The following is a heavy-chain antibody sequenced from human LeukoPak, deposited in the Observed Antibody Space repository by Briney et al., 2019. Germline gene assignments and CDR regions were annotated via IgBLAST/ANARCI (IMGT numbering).Heavy chain of an antibody. CDR3: ARITHYYDSRGKFDY. CDR2: IYHSGST. Sequence: SGTLSLTCAVSGGSISSSNWWSWVRQPPGKGLEWIGEIYHSGSTNYNPSLKSRVTISVDKSKNQFSLKLSSVTAADTAVYYCARITHYYDSRGKFDYWGQGTLVTVSS. CDR1: GGSISSSNW. J-gene: IGHJ4*02. V-gene: IGHV4-4*02. D-gene: IGHD3-22*01.